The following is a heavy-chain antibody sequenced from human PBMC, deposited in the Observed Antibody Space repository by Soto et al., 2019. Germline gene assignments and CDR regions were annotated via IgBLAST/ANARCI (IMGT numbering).Heavy chain of an antibody. CDR3: ARINNSAWQPIDY. Sequence: PSETLSLTCKVSGDSISSYSWSWIRQPPGKGLEWIGFIFDSGSTNYNPSLKSRVTISVDTSKNQFSLKVISVTAADTAVYYCARINNSAWQPIDYWGQRTLVTVSS. CDR2: IFDSGST. J-gene: IGHJ4*02. V-gene: IGHV4-59*12. CDR1: GDSISSYS. D-gene: IGHD6-19*01.